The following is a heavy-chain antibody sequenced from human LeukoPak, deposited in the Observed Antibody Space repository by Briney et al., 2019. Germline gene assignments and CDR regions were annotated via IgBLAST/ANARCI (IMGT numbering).Heavy chain of an antibody. V-gene: IGHV4-4*07. Sequence: PSETLSLTCTVSGGSISTYYWSWIRQPAGKGLEWIGRIYTSGSTNYNPSLKSRVTMSVDTSKNQFSLNLISVTAADTAVYYCARDFSGDYDRTWFDPWGQGTLVTVSS. CDR2: IYTSGST. J-gene: IGHJ5*02. D-gene: IGHD1-26*01. CDR3: ARDFSGDYDRTWFDP. CDR1: GGSISTYY.